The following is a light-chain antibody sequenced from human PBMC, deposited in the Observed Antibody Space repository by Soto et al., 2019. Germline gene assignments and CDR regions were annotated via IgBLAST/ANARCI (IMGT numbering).Light chain of an antibody. V-gene: IGLV1-40*01. CDR2: GNS. CDR3: QPYDSSLSGSVV. Sequence: QSVLTQPPSVSGAPGQTVTISCTGSSSNIGAGYDVHWYQQLPGTAPKLLIYGNSNPPSGVPDRFSCSKSGTSASLAITGLQAEDAADHCCQPYDSSLSGSVVFGGGTMLAAL. J-gene: IGLJ2*01. CDR1: SSNIGAGYD.